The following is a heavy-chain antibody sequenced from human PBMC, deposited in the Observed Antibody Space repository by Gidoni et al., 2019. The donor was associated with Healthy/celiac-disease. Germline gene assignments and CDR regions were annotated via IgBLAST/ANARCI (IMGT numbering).Heavy chain of an antibody. J-gene: IGHJ5*02. CDR3: TRQNNWFDP. CDR1: GFTFRGSA. Sequence: EVQLVESGGGLVQPGGSLKLSCAASGFTFRGSAMHWVRQASGKGLEWVGRIRSKANSYATAYAASVKGRFTISRDDSKNTAYLQMNSLKTEDTAVYYCTRQNNWFDPWGQGTQVTVSS. V-gene: IGHV3-73*01. CDR2: IRSKANSYAT.